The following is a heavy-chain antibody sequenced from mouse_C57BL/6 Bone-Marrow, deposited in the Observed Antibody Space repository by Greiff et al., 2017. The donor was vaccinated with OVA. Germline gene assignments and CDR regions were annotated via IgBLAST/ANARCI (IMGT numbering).Heavy chain of an antibody. CDR1: GFTFSSYA. D-gene: IGHD2-5*01. J-gene: IGHJ4*01. Sequence: EVQLVESGGGLVKPGGSLKLSCAASGFTFSSYAMSWVRQTPEKRLEWVATISDGGSYTYYPDNVKGRFTISRDNAKNNLYLQMSNLKSEDTAMYYCARVGVTRNYYAMDYWGQGTSVTVSS. V-gene: IGHV5-4*01. CDR3: ARVGVTRNYYAMDY. CDR2: ISDGGSYT.